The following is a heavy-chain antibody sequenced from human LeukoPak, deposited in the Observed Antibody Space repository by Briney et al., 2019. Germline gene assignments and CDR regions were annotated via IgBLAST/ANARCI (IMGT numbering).Heavy chain of an antibody. Sequence: GGSLRLSCAASGFTFSSYGMHWVRQAPGKGLEWVAFIRYDGSNKYYADSVKGRFTISRDNSKNTLYLQMNSLRAEDTAVYYCAKCLWVVAAGLYFQHWGQGTLVTVSS. CDR3: AKCLWVVAAGLYFQH. CDR1: GFTFSSYG. D-gene: IGHD2-15*01. V-gene: IGHV3-30*02. J-gene: IGHJ1*01. CDR2: IRYDGSNK.